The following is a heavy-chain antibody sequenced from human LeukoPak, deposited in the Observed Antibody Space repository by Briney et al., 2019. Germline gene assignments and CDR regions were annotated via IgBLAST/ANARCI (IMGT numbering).Heavy chain of an antibody. V-gene: IGHV4-59*01. Sequence: SETLSLTCTVSDDSISDYYRGWIRQPPGKGLEWIRYFHNSGTSTYNPSLKSRVTISADTSKNQFSLKLNSLTTADTAVYYCTRGAGWFIDYRGQGILVTVSS. D-gene: IGHD2-8*02. J-gene: IGHJ4*02. CDR3: TRGAGWFIDY. CDR1: DDSISDYY. CDR2: FHNSGTS.